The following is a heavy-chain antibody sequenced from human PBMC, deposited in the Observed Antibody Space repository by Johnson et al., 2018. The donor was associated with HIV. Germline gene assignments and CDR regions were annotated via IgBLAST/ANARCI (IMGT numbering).Heavy chain of an antibody. CDR1: GFTFSSYA. CDR2: ISYDGSEK. CDR3: ARGSRYTHDNDDVYLLQAFDV. D-gene: IGHD3-16*01. J-gene: IGHJ3*01. V-gene: IGHV3-30*04. Sequence: QVQLVESGGGVVQPGRSLRLSCAASGFTFSSYAMHWVRQAPGKGLEWVAVISYDGSEKYYADSVKGRFTISRDSSKNTLYLQVNSLRAEDTAVYYCARGSRYTHDNDDVYLLQAFDVWGQGTVVTVSS.